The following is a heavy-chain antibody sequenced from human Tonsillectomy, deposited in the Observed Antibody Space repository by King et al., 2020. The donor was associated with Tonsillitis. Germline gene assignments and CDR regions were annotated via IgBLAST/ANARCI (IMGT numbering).Heavy chain of an antibody. CDR2: LSGNGGNI. CDR3: AKYDAFDV. Sequence: VQLVESGGGLVQPGRSLRLSCAASGFTFDDYPMHWVRQAPGKGLEWVSGLSGNGGNIRYADSVKGRFAISRDNARNSLYLQMNNLRPEDTALYYCAKYDAFDVWGRGTMVTVSS. CDR1: GFTFDDYP. J-gene: IGHJ3*01. V-gene: IGHV3-9*01.